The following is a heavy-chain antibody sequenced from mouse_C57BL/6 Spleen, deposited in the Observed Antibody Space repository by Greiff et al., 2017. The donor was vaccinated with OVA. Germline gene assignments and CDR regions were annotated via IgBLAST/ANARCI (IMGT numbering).Heavy chain of an antibody. J-gene: IGHJ4*01. V-gene: IGHV1-15*01. D-gene: IGHD2-5*01. CDR2: IDPETGGT. Sequence: QVQLQQSGAELVRPGASVTLSCKASGYTFTDYEMHWVKQTPVHGLEWIGAIDPETGGTAYNQKFKGKAILTADKSSSTAYMELRSLTSEDSAVYYCTRGRAYYSNYSYAMDYWGQGTSVTVSS. CDR1: GYTFTDYE. CDR3: TRGRAYYSNYSYAMDY.